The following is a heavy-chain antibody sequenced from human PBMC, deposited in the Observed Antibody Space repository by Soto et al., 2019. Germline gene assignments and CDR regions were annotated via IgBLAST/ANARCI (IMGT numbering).Heavy chain of an antibody. Sequence: ASVKVCCKASGYSFTNNHVSWVRQATGQGLEWMGWMNPGSGDTGYAQKFQGRVTMTRDISIATAYMELSSLRSDDTAIYYCARMETFGSLNWFDPWGQGTLVTVSS. V-gene: IGHV1-8*01. J-gene: IGHJ5*02. CDR2: MNPGSGDT. CDR1: GYSFTNNH. D-gene: IGHD3-16*01. CDR3: ARMETFGSLNWFDP.